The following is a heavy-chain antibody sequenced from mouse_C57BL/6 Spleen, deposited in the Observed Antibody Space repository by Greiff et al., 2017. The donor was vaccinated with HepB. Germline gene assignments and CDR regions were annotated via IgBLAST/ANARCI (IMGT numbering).Heavy chain of an antibody. CDR1: GYAFSSSW. CDR2: IYPGDGDT. CDR3: AQVYWFAY. J-gene: IGHJ3*01. V-gene: IGHV1-82*01. D-gene: IGHD3-2*02. Sequence: QVHVKQSGPELVKPGASVKISCKASGYAFSSSWMNWVKQRPGKGLEWIGRIYPGDGDTNYNGKFKGKATLTADKSSSTAYMQLSSLTSEDSAVYFCAQVYWFAYWGQGTLVTVSA.